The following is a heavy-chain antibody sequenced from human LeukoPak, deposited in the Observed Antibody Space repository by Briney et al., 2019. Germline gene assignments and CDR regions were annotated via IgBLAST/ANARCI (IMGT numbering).Heavy chain of an antibody. CDR1: GFTFSGYS. CDR3: ASSPWLSHRP. Sequence: GGSLRLSCAASGFTFSGYSMNWVRQAPGKGLEWVSYITSSSSAIYYADSVKGRFTISRDNAKNSLYLQMNSLRAADTAVYYCASSPWLSHRPWGQGTLVTVSS. CDR2: ITSSSSAI. D-gene: IGHD6-19*01. J-gene: IGHJ5*02. V-gene: IGHV3-48*01.